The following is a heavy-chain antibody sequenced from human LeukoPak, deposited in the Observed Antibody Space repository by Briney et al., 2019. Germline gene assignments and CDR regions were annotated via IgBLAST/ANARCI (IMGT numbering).Heavy chain of an antibody. CDR1: GFTFSSYD. Sequence: GGSLRLSCAASGFTFSSYDMHWVRQATGKGLEWVSAIGTAGDTYYPGSVKGRFTISRENAKNSLYLQMNSLGAGDTAVYYCARAKYYYDGSGPEGFDLWGRGTLVTVSS. CDR3: ARAKYYYDGSGPEGFDL. D-gene: IGHD3-22*01. V-gene: IGHV3-13*01. CDR2: IGTAGDT. J-gene: IGHJ2*01.